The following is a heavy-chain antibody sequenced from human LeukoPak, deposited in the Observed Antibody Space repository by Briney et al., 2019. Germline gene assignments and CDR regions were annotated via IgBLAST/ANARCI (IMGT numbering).Heavy chain of an antibody. CDR1: GGSISSYY. V-gene: IGHV4-59*01. Sequence: SETLSLTCTVSGGSISSYYWSWIRQPPGKGLEWIGYIYYSGSTNYNPSLKSRVTISVDTSKNQFSLKLSSVTAADTAVYYCARVKWGSSWPGKAYYFDYWGQGTLVTVSS. CDR2: IYYSGST. J-gene: IGHJ4*02. CDR3: ARVKWGSSWPGKAYYFDY. D-gene: IGHD6-13*01.